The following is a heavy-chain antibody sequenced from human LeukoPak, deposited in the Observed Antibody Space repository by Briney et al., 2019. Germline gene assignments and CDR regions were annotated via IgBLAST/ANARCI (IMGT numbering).Heavy chain of an antibody. J-gene: IGHJ6*02. CDR2: ISSSSSYI. D-gene: IGHD6-19*01. Sequence: PGGSLRLSCAASGFSFSSFAMTWVRQAPGKGLEWVSSISSSSSYIYYADSVKGRFTISRDNAKNSLYLQMNSLRAEDTAVYYCASLYSSGWYLYYYYGMDVWGQGTTVTVSS. V-gene: IGHV3-21*01. CDR1: GFSFSSFA. CDR3: ASLYSSGWYLYYYYGMDV.